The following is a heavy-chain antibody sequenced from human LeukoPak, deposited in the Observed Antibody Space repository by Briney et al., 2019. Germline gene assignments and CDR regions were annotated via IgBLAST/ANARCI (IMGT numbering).Heavy chain of an antibody. CDR1: GFTFSDYY. J-gene: IGHJ6*02. CDR3: ARDALYYYGMDV. V-gene: IGHV3-11*01. Sequence: PGRSLRLSCAASGFTFSDYYMRWIRQAPGKGLEWVSYISSSGSTIYYADSVKGRFTISRDNAKNSLYLQMNSLRAEDTAVYYCARDALYYYGMDVWGQGTTVTVSS. CDR2: ISSSGSTI.